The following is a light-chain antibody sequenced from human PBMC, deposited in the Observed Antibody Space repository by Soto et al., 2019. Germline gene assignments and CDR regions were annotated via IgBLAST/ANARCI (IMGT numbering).Light chain of an antibody. J-gene: IGLJ1*01. Sequence: QSSFAPPASVSGSPGQSITISCTGTTSVFVFYNSVSWYQQYPGKAPKLLIHDVSIRPSGVSNRFSGSKSGNTASLTISGLQAEDEADYYCSSYTSSSSYVFGSGTKVTVL. CDR3: SSYTSSSSYV. V-gene: IGLV2-14*01. CDR2: DVS. CDR1: TSVFVFYNS.